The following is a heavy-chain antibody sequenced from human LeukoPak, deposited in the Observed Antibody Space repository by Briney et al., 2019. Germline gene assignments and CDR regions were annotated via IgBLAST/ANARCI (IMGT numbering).Heavy chain of an antibody. V-gene: IGHV3-23*01. Sequence: GGSLRLSCAASGFTFSSYSINWVRQAPGKGLEWVSGNGRGGSTYYADSVKGRFTISRDNSKNTLYLQMNSLRAEDTAVYYCAKGGIVHPFDIWGQGTMVTVSS. CDR3: AKGGIVHPFDI. D-gene: IGHD1-26*01. CDR1: GFTFSSYS. J-gene: IGHJ3*02. CDR2: NGRGGST.